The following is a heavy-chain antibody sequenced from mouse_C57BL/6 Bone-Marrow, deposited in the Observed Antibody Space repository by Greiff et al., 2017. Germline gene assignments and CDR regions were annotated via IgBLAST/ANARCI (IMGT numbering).Heavy chain of an antibody. D-gene: IGHD2-12*01. J-gene: IGHJ4*01. CDR2: ISSGSSTI. CDR1: GFTFSDYG. V-gene: IGHV5-17*01. CDR3: ARESYPLYYYVMDY. Sequence: EVQRVESGGGLVKPGGSLNLSCAASGFTFSDYGMHWVRQAPEKGLEWVAYISSGSSTIYYADTVQGRFTISRDNAKNTLFLQMTSLRSEDTAMYYWARESYPLYYYVMDYWGQGTSVTVSS.